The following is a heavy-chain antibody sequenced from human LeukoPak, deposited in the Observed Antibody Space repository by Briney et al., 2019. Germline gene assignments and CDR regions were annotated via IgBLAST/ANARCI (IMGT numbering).Heavy chain of an antibody. J-gene: IGHJ4*02. Sequence: GGSLRLSCAASGFTFSNYGMHWVRQAPGKGLEWVGFIRYDGRNKYYADFVKGRFTISRDNSKNTLYLQMNSLRAEDTAVYYCARHLSGVTGYTYGRGIDYWGQGTLVTVSS. CDR3: ARHLSGVTGYTYGRGIDY. V-gene: IGHV3-30*02. CDR2: IRYDGRNK. D-gene: IGHD5-18*01. CDR1: GFTFSNYG.